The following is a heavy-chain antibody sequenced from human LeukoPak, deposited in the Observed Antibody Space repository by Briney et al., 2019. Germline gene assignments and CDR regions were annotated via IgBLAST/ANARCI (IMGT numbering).Heavy chain of an antibody. J-gene: IGHJ2*01. CDR2: INWNGGST. V-gene: IGHV3-20*04. CDR3: AGGDRNGWYFDL. D-gene: IGHD2-8*01. CDR1: GFTFDDYG. Sequence: GGSLRLSXAASGFTFDDYGMSWVRQVPGKGLEWVSGINWNGGSTGYADSVKGRFTISRDNAKNSLYLQMNSLRVEDTALYYCAGGDRNGWYFDLWGRGTLVTVS.